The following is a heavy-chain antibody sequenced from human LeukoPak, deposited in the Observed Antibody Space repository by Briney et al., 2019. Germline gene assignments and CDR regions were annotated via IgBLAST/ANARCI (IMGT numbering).Heavy chain of an antibody. V-gene: IGHV4-61*08. Sequence: PSETLSLTCTVSGGSISSGGYYWSWIRQPPGKGLEWIGYIYYSGSTNYNPSLKSRVTISVDTSKNQFSLKLSSVTAADTAVYYCARDPGIAAAGTGGFDYWGQGTLVTVSS. CDR3: ARDPGIAAAGTGGFDY. CDR2: IYYSGST. CDR1: GGSISSGGYY. D-gene: IGHD6-13*01. J-gene: IGHJ4*02.